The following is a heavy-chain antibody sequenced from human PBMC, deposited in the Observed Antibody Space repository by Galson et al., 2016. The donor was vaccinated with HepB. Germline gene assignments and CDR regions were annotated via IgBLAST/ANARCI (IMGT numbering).Heavy chain of an antibody. CDR1: GGSISTDY. CDR2: VFHNGRT. V-gene: IGHV4-59*01. J-gene: IGHJ6*02. Sequence: SETLSLTCTVSGGSISTDYWTWIRQAPGRGLEWIGYVFHNGRTDYNPSLKSRVTISVDTSKKQLSLKVSSVTAADTAVYYCARDVGYYGPDNYESYYYIMEGWGQGTTVTVSS. D-gene: IGHD3-10*01. CDR3: ARDVGYYGPDNYESYYYIMEG.